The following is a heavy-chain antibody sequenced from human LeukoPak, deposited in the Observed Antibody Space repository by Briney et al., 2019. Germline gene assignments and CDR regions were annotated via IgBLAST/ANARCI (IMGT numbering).Heavy chain of an antibody. D-gene: IGHD3-10*01. CDR3: TRVFGGPQVLYFDY. CDR1: GFTFSDYA. V-gene: IGHV3-49*04. Sequence: GGALRLSYTASGFTFSDYAMSWVRQAPGKGVERVGFIRSKAYGGATEYSPSLKGRFPISRDHSKSIAYLQMNTLKTEDTAVYYCTRVFGGPQVLYFDYWGQGTLVTVSS. CDR2: IRSKAYGGAT. J-gene: IGHJ4*02.